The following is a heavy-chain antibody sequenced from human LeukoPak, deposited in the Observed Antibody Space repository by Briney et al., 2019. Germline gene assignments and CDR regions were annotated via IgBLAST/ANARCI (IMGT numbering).Heavy chain of an antibody. V-gene: IGHV4-39*07. CDR2: IYYSGST. D-gene: IGHD3-22*01. Sequence: PSETLSLTCTVSGGSISSSYYYWGWIRQPPGKGLEWIGSIYYSGSTYYNPSLKSRVTISVDTSKNQFSLKLRSVTAADTAVYYCARVDDSSVIDYWGQGTLVTVSS. CDR1: GGSISSSYYY. J-gene: IGHJ4*02. CDR3: ARVDDSSVIDY.